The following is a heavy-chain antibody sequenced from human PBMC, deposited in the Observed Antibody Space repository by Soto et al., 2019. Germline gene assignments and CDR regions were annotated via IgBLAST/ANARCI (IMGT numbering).Heavy chain of an antibody. Sequence: QVQLQQSGAGLLKPSETLSLTCAVYGGSFSGYYWSWIRQPPGKGLEWIGEINHRGSTNYNPSLKLRVTLSVDTSKNQFSLMLSSVTAADTAVYYWARSIAYCSGGSCYSGWFDPWGQGTLVTVSS. CDR1: GGSFSGYY. CDR3: ARSIAYCSGGSCYSGWFDP. D-gene: IGHD2-15*01. J-gene: IGHJ5*02. V-gene: IGHV4-34*01. CDR2: INHRGST.